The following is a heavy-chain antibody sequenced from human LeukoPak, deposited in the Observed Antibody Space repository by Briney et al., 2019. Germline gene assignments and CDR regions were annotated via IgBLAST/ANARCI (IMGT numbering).Heavy chain of an antibody. CDR1: GFTFSGSV. Sequence: VGSLRLSCAASGFTFSGSVMHWVRQASGKGLEWVGHIRNKGNNYATAYGASVKGRFTISRDDSKNTAYLQMNSPKTEDTAVYYCSRHSDYGGSGNRLDAFDIWGQGTMVTVSS. CDR2: IRNKGNNYAT. D-gene: IGHD3-22*01. V-gene: IGHV3-73*01. CDR3: SRHSDYGGSGNRLDAFDI. J-gene: IGHJ3*02.